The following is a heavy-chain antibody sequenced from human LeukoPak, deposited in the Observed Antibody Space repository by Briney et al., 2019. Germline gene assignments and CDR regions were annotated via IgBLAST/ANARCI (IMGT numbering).Heavy chain of an antibody. V-gene: IGHV3-53*01. CDR1: GFTVSSNY. CDR2: IYSGGST. J-gene: IGHJ5*02. D-gene: IGHD3-10*01. CDR3: ASNGLWFGEFIFDP. Sequence: GGSLRLSCAASGFTVSSNYMSWVRQAPGKGLEWVSVIYSGGSTYYADSVKGRFTISRDNSKNTLYLQMNSLRAEDTAVYYCASNGLWFGEFIFDPWGQGTLVTVSS.